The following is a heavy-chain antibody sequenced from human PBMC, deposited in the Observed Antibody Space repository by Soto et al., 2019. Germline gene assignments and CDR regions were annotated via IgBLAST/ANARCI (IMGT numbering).Heavy chain of an antibody. CDR2: IKSKTDGGQT. Sequence: GGSLRLSCAASGFTFSNAWMSWVSQAPGKGMEWVGRIKSKTDGGQTDYAAPVKGRFTISRDDLKKTLYLQMNSLKTEDSAVYYCPPEPLAAVAADAFDIWGQGTMVTVSS. D-gene: IGHD6-19*01. V-gene: IGHV3-15*01. CDR1: GFTFSNAW. CDR3: PPEPLAAVAADAFDI. J-gene: IGHJ3*02.